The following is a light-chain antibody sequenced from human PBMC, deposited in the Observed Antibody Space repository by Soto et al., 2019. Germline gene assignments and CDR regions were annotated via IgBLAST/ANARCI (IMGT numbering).Light chain of an antibody. CDR1: NIGDKR. J-gene: IGLJ1*01. V-gene: IGLV3-21*04. Sequence: VLTQPPSVSVAPEKTATITCGGDNIGDKRVHWYRQKPGQAPVLLISYDSDRPSGIPERFSGSNSGNTATLTISRVEAGDEADYYCQVWDIMTDNYVFGGGTKLTVL. CDR2: YDS. CDR3: QVWDIMTDNYV.